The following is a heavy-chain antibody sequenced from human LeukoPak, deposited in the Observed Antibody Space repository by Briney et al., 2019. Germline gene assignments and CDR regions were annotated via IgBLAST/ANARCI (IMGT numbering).Heavy chain of an antibody. Sequence: PGGSLRLSCVASGFTFSSYAMSWVRQAPGKGLEWVSTISGSGGNTYFADSVKGLFTISRDNSKNTLYLQMDSLRADDTAVYYCAKGKAGRFLEWLLFDHWGQGTLVTVSS. CDR3: AKGKAGRFLEWLLFDH. CDR1: GFTFSSYA. D-gene: IGHD3-3*01. J-gene: IGHJ4*02. CDR2: ISGSGGNT. V-gene: IGHV3-23*01.